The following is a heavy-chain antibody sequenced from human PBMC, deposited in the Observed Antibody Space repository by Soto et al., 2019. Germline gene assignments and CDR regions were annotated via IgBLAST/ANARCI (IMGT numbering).Heavy chain of an antibody. J-gene: IGHJ4*01. CDR2: LFSSGDT. CDR1: GGSVNSGRNF. V-gene: IGHV4-39*01. CDR3: ARLHRFTPVDWSGYPKTLFYI. D-gene: IGHD3-3*01. Sequence: QLTLQESGPGLVKPSETLSLTCAVYGGSVNSGRNFWGWLRPPPGKGLEWIGSLFSSGDTYYNPSLSLRASLSSDSSKKQFALKVKALTASDTAVYYSARLHRFTPVDWSGYPKTLFYIWCQGIQVTLSS.